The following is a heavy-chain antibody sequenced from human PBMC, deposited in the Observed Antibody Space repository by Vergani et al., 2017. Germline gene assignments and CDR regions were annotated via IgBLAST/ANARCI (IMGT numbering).Heavy chain of an antibody. CDR3: ARCFRDEGMIYGGTVENWFDP. Sequence: QVQLQESGPGLVKPSQTLSLTCTVSGGSITSGNYYWSWIRQPAGKGLEWIGRIYTSGTTNYNPSLKSRVTISVDTSKNQFSLKLSSVTAADTAVYYCARCFRDEGMIYGGTVENWFDPWGQGTLVTVSS. J-gene: IGHJ5*02. V-gene: IGHV4-61*02. CDR1: GGSITSGNYY. D-gene: IGHD3-22*01. CDR2: IYTSGTT.